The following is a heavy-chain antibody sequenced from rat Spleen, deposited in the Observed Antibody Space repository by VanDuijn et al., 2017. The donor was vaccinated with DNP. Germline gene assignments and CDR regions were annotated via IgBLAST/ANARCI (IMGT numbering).Heavy chain of an antibody. Sequence: EVQLVESGGGLVQPGRSLKLSCAASGFTFSSFPMAWVRQARTEGLEWVATIDTDVDKSYYRDSVKGRFTISRDNAKSTLYLQMDSLRSEDTATYYCITFEGRNAWGQGTSVTVSS. V-gene: IGHV5S23*01. D-gene: IGHD1-10*01. CDR2: IDTDVDKS. J-gene: IGHJ4*01. CDR1: GFTFSSFP. CDR3: ITFEGRNA.